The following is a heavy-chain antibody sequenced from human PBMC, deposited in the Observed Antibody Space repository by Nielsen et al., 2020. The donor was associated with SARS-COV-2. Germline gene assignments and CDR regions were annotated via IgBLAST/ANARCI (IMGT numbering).Heavy chain of an antibody. J-gene: IGHJ6*02. V-gene: IGHV3-23*01. CDR1: GFTFSNAW. Sequence: GESLKISCAASGFTFSNAWMSWVRQAPGKGLEWVSAISGSGGSTYYADSVKGRFTISRDNSKNTLYLQMNSLRAEDTAVYYCAKGRDTPEYYYYYGMDVWGQGTTVTVSS. CDR2: ISGSGGST. CDR3: AKGRDTPEYYYYYGMDV. D-gene: IGHD2-15*01.